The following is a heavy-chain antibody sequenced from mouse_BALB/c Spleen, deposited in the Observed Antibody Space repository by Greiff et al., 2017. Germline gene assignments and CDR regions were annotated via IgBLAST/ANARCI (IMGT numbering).Heavy chain of an antibody. CDR3: ARPHYYGSSWFAY. CDR1: GYTFSSYW. Sequence: QVQLQQSGAELMKPGASVKISCKATGYTFSSYWIEWVKQRPGHGLEWIGEILPGSGSTNYNEKFKGKATFTADTSSNTAYMQLSSLTSEDSAVYYCARPHYYGSSWFAYWGQGTLVTVSA. V-gene: IGHV1-9*01. D-gene: IGHD1-1*01. J-gene: IGHJ3*01. CDR2: ILPGSGST.